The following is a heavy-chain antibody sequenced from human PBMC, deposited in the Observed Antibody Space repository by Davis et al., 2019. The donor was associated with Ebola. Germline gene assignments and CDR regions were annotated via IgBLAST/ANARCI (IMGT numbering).Heavy chain of an antibody. D-gene: IGHD6-6*01. CDR1: GFTFSSYW. J-gene: IGHJ6*02. CDR2: IKQDGSEK. CDR3: AKDSSSSSHYYYGMDV. V-gene: IGHV3-7*03. Sequence: GESLKISCAASGFTFSSYWMSWVRQAPGKGLEWVANIKQDGSEKYYVDSVKGRFTISRDNAKNSLYLQMNSLRAEDTALYYCAKDSSSSSHYYYGMDVWGQGTTVTVSS.